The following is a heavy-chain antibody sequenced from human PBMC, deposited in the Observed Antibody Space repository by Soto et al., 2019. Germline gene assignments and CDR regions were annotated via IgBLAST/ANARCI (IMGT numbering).Heavy chain of an antibody. D-gene: IGHD4-17*01. V-gene: IGHV1-69*01. CDR3: ARDSGGTTVAFGRDV. Sequence: QVQLVQSGAEVKKPGSSVKVSCKASGGTVSSYAISWVRQAPGQGLEWMGGIIPIFGTANYAQKFQGRVTINAYASTSTAYMEMSSLRAEDTSVYYCARDSGGTTVAFGRDVWGQGTTVTVSS. J-gene: IGHJ6*02. CDR2: IIPIFGTA. CDR1: GGTVSSYA.